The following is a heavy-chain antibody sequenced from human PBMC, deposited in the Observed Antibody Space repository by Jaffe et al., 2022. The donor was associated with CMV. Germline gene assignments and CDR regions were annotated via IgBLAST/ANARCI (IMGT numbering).Heavy chain of an antibody. J-gene: IGHJ5*02. D-gene: IGHD3-16*01. CDR2: INHSGST. V-gene: IGHV4-34*01. Sequence: QVQLQQWGAGLLKPSETLSLTCAVYGGSFSGYYWSWIRQPPGKGLEWIGEINHSGSTNYNPSLKSRVTISVDTSKNQFSLKLSSVTAADTAVYYCARQSNDPQVGNWFDPWGQGTLVTVSS. CDR1: GGSFSGYY. CDR3: ARQSNDPQVGNWFDP.